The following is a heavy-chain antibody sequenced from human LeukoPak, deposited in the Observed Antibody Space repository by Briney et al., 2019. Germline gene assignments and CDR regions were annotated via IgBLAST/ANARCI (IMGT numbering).Heavy chain of an antibody. V-gene: IGHV1-69*13. J-gene: IGHJ3*02. D-gene: IGHD6-6*01. Sequence: GASVKVSCKASGGTFSSYAISWVRQAPGQGLEWMGGIIPIFGTANYAQKFQGRVTITADESTSTAYMELSSLRSEDTAVYYCAFGVESNQYSSSSDDDLYAFDIWGQGTMVTVSS. CDR3: AFGVESNQYSSSSDDDLYAFDI. CDR1: GGTFSSYA. CDR2: IIPIFGTA.